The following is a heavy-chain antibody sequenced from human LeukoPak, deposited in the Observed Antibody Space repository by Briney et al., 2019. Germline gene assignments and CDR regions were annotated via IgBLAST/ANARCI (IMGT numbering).Heavy chain of an antibody. CDR1: GGSISDYY. J-gene: IGHJ4*02. Sequence: SETLSLTCTVSGGSISDYYWSWLRQPPGKGLEWIEHIYYSGSTNYNPPLKSRVTISVDTSKNQFSLKLSSVTAADTAVYFCARQTGYLAYWGQGTLVTVSS. CDR3: ARQTGYLAY. V-gene: IGHV4-59*08. CDR2: IYYSGST. D-gene: IGHD3-9*01.